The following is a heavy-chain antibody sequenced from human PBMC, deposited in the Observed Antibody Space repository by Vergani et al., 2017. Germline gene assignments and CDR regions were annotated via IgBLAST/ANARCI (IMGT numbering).Heavy chain of an antibody. CDR1: GGTFSSYA. J-gene: IGHJ6*02. D-gene: IGHD5-24*01. Sequence: QVQLVQSGAEVKKPGSSVKVSCKASGGTFSSYAISWVRQAPGQGLEWMGGIIPIFGTANYAQKFQGRVTITADESTSTAYMELCSLRSEDTAVYYCARAGVEMGDYYYGMDVWGQGTTVTVSS. CDR3: ARAGVEMGDYYYGMDV. V-gene: IGHV1-69*01. CDR2: IIPIFGTA.